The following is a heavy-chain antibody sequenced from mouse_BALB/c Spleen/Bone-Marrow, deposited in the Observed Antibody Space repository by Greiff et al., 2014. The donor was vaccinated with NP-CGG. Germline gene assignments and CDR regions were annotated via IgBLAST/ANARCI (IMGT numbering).Heavy chain of an antibody. D-gene: IGHD2-14*01. V-gene: IGHV1-25*01. Sequence: EVKLVESGPELVKPGASMKISCKASGYSFTGYTMNWVKQSHGKNLEWIGLINPYNGGTSYNQKFNGKATLTVDKSSSTDYMELLRLTSENSAVNYCARRGPYYRYDPYAMDYWGQGTSVTVSS. CDR1: GYSFTGYT. J-gene: IGHJ4*01. CDR2: INPYNGGT. CDR3: ARRGPYYRYDPYAMDY.